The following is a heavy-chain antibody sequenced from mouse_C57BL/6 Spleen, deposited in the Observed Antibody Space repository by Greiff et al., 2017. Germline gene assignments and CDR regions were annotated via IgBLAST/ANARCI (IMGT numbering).Heavy chain of an antibody. V-gene: IGHV1-54*01. CDR2: INPGSGGT. J-gene: IGHJ2*01. CDR3: ARRGLRQGLDY. Sequence: QVQLQQSGAELVRPGTSVKVSCKASGYAFTNYLIEWVKQRPGQGLEWIGVINPGSGGTNYNEKFKGKATLTADKSSSTAYLQLSSLTSEDSAVYFCARRGLRQGLDYWGQGTTLTVSS. D-gene: IGHD2-12*01. CDR1: GYAFTNYL.